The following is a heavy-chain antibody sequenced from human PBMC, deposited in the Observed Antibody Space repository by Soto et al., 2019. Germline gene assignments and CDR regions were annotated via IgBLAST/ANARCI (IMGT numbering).Heavy chain of an antibody. CDR2: INHSGRT. CDR3: ARGLQAEDIVVVVAATGYDFDH. V-gene: IGHV4-34*01. D-gene: IGHD2-15*01. J-gene: IGHJ4*02. Sequence: QVQLQQWGAGMLKPSETLSLTCAVYGGSFSGYYWSWIRQRQGKGLEWIGEINHSGRTNYNPCLKSSVPISVDTYKNQFFLELSSVTASDTAGYYCARGLQAEDIVVVVAATGYDFDHWGQETLVTVSS. CDR1: GGSFSGYY.